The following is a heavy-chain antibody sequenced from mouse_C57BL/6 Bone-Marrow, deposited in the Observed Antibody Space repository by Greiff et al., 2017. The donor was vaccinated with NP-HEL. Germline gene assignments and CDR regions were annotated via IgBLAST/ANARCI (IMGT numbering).Heavy chain of an antibody. D-gene: IGHD2-10*02. Sequence: VQLQQSGPELVKPGASVKISCKASGYAFSSSWMNWVKQRPGTGLEWIGRIYPGDGDTNYNGKFKGKATLTADKSSSTAYMQLSSLTSEDSAVYFCAREGYGKRYYYAMDYWGQGTSVTVSS. CDR1: GYAFSSSW. V-gene: IGHV1-82*01. CDR2: IYPGDGDT. CDR3: AREGYGKRYYYAMDY. J-gene: IGHJ4*01.